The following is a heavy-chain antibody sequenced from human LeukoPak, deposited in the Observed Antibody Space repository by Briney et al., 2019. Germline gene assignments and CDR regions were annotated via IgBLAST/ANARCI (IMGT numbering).Heavy chain of an antibody. CDR2: IYYRGST. J-gene: IGHJ4*02. CDR3: ASRGAYGSGSYSNRPFDY. CDR1: GTSVSTSN. D-gene: IGHD3-10*01. Sequence: SATRSLTSTFSGTSVSTSNWSWIRQPPGKGLERIGDIYYRGSTNYNSSLKSRVTISADTSKNQFSLKLSSVPAADTAVYYCASRGAYGSGSYSNRPFDYWGQGTLVTVSS. V-gene: IGHV4-59*02.